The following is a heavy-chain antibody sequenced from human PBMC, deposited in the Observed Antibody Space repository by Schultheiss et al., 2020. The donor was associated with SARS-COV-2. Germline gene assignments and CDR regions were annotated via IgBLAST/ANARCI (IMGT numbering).Heavy chain of an antibody. J-gene: IGHJ6*02. CDR1: GFTFSTYA. CDR3: ARFVAAAFGYYYYGMDV. CDR2: ISGSRTYI. V-gene: IGHV3-21*04. D-gene: IGHD6-13*01. Sequence: GASLRLSCAASGFTFSTYAMSWVRQAPGKGLEWVSSISGSRTYIYYADSVKGRFTISRDNAKNSLYLQMNSLRAEDTAVYYCARFVAAAFGYYYYGMDVWGQGTTVTVSS.